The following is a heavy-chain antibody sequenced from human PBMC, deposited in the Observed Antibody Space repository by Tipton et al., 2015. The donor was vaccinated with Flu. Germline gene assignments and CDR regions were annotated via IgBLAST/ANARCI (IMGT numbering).Heavy chain of an antibody. V-gene: IGHV4-59*08. CDR2: IYYSGST. CDR1: GGSISSYY. Sequence: LRLSCTVSGGSISSYYWSWIRQPPGKGLEWIGYIYYSGSTNYNPSLKSRVTISVDTSKNQFSLKLSSVTAAGTAVYYCARLPGIAAAGTYCYYYYGMDVWGQGTTVTVSS. CDR3: ARLPGIAAAGTYCYYYYGMDV. D-gene: IGHD6-13*01. J-gene: IGHJ6*02.